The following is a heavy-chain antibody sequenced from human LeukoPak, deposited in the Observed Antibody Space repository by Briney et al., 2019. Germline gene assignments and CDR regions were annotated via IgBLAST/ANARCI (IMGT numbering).Heavy chain of an antibody. CDR1: GFTFSNYA. V-gene: IGHV3-23*05. CDR3: AKGTLGYCSGSSCYPFDS. CDR2: ITNTGTAT. Sequence: PGGSLRLSCAASGFTFSNYAMSWVRQAPGKGLECVTVITNTGTATAYADSVKGRFTISRDNSKNTLYLQMDSPRAEGTAVYYCAKGTLGYCSGSSCYPFDSWGQGTLVTVSS. J-gene: IGHJ4*02. D-gene: IGHD2-15*01.